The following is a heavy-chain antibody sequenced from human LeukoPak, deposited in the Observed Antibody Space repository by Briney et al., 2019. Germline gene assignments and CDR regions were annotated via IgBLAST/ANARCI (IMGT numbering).Heavy chain of an antibody. D-gene: IGHD6-13*01. J-gene: IGHJ6*04. V-gene: IGHV1-69*05. CDR1: GGTFSSYA. Sequence: SAKVSCKASGGTFSSYAISWVRQAPGQRLEWMGGIIPILGTANYAQKFQGRVTITTDESTSTAYMELSSLRSEDTAVYYCARGAASEANEMDVWGKGTTVTVSS. CDR3: ARGAASEANEMDV. CDR2: IIPILGTA.